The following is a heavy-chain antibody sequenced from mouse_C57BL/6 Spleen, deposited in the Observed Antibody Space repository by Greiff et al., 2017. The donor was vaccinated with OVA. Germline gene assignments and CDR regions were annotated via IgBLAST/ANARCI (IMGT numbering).Heavy chain of an antibody. D-gene: IGHD2-4*01. Sequence: QVQLQQPGTELVKPGASVKLSCKASGYTFTSYWMHWVKQRPGQGLEWIGNINPSNGGTNYNEKFKSKATLTVDKSSSTAYMQLRSLTSEDAAVYYCARFGYDYDDDYFDYWGQGTTLTVSS. CDR3: ARFGYDYDDDYFDY. V-gene: IGHV1-53*01. J-gene: IGHJ2*01. CDR1: GYTFTSYW. CDR2: INPSNGGT.